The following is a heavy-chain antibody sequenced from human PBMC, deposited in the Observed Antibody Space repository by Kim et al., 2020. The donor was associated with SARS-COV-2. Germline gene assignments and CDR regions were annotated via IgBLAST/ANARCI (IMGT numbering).Heavy chain of an antibody. D-gene: IGHD3-16*02. J-gene: IGHJ3*02. CDR2: FDPEDGET. CDR3: ATLMITFGGVIVQGAFDI. CDR1: GYTLTELS. V-gene: IGHV1-24*01. Sequence: ASVKVSCKVSGYTLTELSMHWVRQAPGKGLEWMGGFDPEDGETIYAQKFQGRVTMTEDTSTDTAYMELSSLRSEDTAVYYCATLMITFGGVIVQGAFDIWGQGTMVTVSS.